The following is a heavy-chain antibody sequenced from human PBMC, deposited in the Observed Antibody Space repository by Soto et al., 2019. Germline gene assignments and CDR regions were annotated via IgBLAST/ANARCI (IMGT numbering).Heavy chain of an antibody. CDR3: ARVGDFWSGSDFDY. V-gene: IGHV4-34*01. CDR2: INHSGST. CDR1: GGSFSGYY. Sequence: SETLSLTCAVYGGSFSGYYWSWIRQPPGKGLEWIGEINHSGSTNYNPSLKSRVTISVDTSKNQFSLKLSSVTAADTAVYYCARVGDFWSGSDFDYWGQGTLVTVSS. J-gene: IGHJ4*02. D-gene: IGHD3-3*01.